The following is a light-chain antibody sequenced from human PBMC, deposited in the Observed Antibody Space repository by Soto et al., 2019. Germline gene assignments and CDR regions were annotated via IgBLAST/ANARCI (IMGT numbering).Light chain of an antibody. V-gene: IGLV2-14*02. CDR3: QSYDMSLNNHV. J-gene: IGLJ1*01. CDR1: KNNLGSYDL. CDR2: EAT. Sequence: QSALTQPASVSGSPGQSITVSCTGTKNNLGSYDLVSWYQKYPDKAPTLLIYEATKRPSGISDRFSGSRSGTSASLAITGLQAEDEADYYCQSYDMSLNNHVFGTGTKLTVL.